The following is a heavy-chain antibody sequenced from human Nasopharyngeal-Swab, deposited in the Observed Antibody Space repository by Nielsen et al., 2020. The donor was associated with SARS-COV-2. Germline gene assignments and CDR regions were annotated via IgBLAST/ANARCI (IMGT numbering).Heavy chain of an antibody. CDR2: ISSSGSTI. CDR1: GFTFSSYE. Sequence: GGSLRRSCAASGFTFSSYEMNWVRQAPGKGLEWVSYISSSGSTIYYADSVKGRFTISRDNAKNSLYLQMNSLRAEDTAVYYCARLRRDGYNVRALYFDYWGQGTLVTVSS. V-gene: IGHV3-48*03. CDR3: ARLRRDGYNVRALYFDY. D-gene: IGHD5-24*01. J-gene: IGHJ4*02.